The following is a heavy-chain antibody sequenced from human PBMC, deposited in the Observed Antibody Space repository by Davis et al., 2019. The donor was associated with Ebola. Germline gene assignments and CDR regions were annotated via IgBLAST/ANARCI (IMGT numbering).Heavy chain of an antibody. Sequence: PGGSLRLSCAASGFTFSSYAMGWVRQAPGKGLEWVSTISGSGDNTYYADSVKGRFTISRDNSKNTLHVQMYRLRAEDTALYFCAKAGVEGCTTSATCYTYNYYYMDVWGKGTTVTVSS. V-gene: IGHV3-23*01. D-gene: IGHD2-2*02. CDR3: AKAGVEGCTTSATCYTYNYYYMDV. CDR1: GFTFSSYA. CDR2: ISGSGDNT. J-gene: IGHJ6*03.